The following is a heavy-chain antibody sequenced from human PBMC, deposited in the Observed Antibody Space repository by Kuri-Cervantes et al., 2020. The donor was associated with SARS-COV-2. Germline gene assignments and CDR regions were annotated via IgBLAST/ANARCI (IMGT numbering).Heavy chain of an antibody. J-gene: IGHJ4*02. CDR3: ARGGGYCGGDCYDFDY. D-gene: IGHD2-21*02. Sequence: GESLKISCAASGFTFSSYEMNWVRQAPGKGLEWVSYISSSGSIIYYADPVKGRFTISRDNAKNSLYLQMNSLRAEDTAVYNCARGGGYCGGDCYDFDYWGQGTLVTVSS. CDR1: GFTFSSYE. CDR2: ISSSGSII. V-gene: IGHV3-48*03.